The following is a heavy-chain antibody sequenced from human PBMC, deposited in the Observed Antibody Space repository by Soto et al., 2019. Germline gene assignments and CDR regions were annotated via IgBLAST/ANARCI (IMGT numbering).Heavy chain of an antibody. J-gene: IGHJ5*02. D-gene: IGHD5-18*01. Sequence: HPGGSLRLSCSASGFTFSSFSMHWVRQAPGKGLQHVSTLSGSGRSAYHADSVKGRFTISRDNSKNTLYLQMTNLRPEDTALYYCVEDVENTENCFDLWGQGTQVTVSS. CDR3: VEDVENTENCFDL. CDR2: LSGSGRSA. V-gene: IGHV3-64D*06. CDR1: GFTFSSFS.